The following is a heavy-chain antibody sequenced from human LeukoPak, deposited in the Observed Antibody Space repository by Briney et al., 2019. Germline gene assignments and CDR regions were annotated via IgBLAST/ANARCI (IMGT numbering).Heavy chain of an antibody. CDR3: AKCGDFIAASYNWFDP. V-gene: IGHV1-2*06. J-gene: IGHJ5*02. CDR1: GYTFTDYY. CDR2: INPNSGGT. D-gene: IGHD6-13*01. Sequence: GASVKVSCKASGYTFTDYYMQWVRQAPGQGLEWMGRINPNSGGTKYAQKFQGRVTMTRDTSISTAYMELNRLTSDDTAVYYCAKCGDFIAASYNWFDPWGPGTLVTVSS.